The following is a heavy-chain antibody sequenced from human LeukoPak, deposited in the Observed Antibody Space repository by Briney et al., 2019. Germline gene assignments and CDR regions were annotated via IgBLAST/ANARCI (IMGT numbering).Heavy chain of an antibody. CDR3: ARVHSSGWNY. CDR1: GFTFSSYW. D-gene: IGHD6-19*01. CDR2: SNSDGSST. V-gene: IGHV3-74*01. J-gene: IGHJ4*02. Sequence: GGSLRLSCAASGFTFSSYWMHWVRQAPGKGLVWVSRSNSDGSSTTYADSEKGRFTISRDNAKNTLCLQMNSLRAEDTAVYYCARVHSSGWNYWGQGTLVTVSS.